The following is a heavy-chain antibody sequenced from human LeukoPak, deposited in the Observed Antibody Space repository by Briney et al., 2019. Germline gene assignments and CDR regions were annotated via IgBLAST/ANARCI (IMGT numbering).Heavy chain of an antibody. CDR1: GGSISSYY. D-gene: IGHD3-22*01. CDR2: INHSGST. V-gene: IGHV4-59*12. J-gene: IGHJ4*02. Sequence: SETLSLTCTVSGGSISSYYWSWIRQPPGKGLEWIGEINHSGSTNYNPSLKSRVTISVDTSKNQFSLKLSSVTAADTAVYYCAREVQSSGSLAWGQGTLVTVSS. CDR3: AREVQSSGSLA.